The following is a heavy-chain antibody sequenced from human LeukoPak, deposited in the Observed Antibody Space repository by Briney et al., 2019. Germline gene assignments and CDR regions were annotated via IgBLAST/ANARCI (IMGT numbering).Heavy chain of an antibody. Sequence: SETLSLTCSVSIGSISSSKWWSWVRQSPVKGLEWIGEIYLYGTTNYDPSFTSRVTVSVDRSRNQFSLKLTSVTAADTAVYYCARAPRAAAGKGIDYWGQGTLVTVSS. CDR1: IGSISSSKW. V-gene: IGHV4-4*02. D-gene: IGHD6-13*01. CDR2: IYLYGTT. J-gene: IGHJ4*02. CDR3: ARAPRAAAGKGIDY.